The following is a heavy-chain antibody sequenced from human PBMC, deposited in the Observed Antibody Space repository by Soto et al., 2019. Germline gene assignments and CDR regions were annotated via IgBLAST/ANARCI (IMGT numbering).Heavy chain of an antibody. V-gene: IGHV1-18*01. D-gene: IGHD2-21*02. CDR3: ARDKVGTAADF. CDR1: GYTFTNYG. CDR2: ITGSTGDT. Sequence: ASVKVSCKASGYTFTNYGVSWVRQAPGQGLEWMGWITGSTGDTIYAQKFQDRFAMTTDTSTDTAYMELRSLRADDTAVYYCARDKVGTAADFWGQGTLVTVSS. J-gene: IGHJ4*02.